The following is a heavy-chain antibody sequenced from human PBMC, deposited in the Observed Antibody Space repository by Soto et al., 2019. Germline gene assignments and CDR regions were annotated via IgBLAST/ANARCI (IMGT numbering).Heavy chain of an antibody. V-gene: IGHV1-3*01. D-gene: IGHD2-15*01. CDR3: ASSPLGYCSGGSCYDDYYYYMDV. J-gene: IGHJ6*03. CDR1: GYTFTSYA. CDR2: INAGNGNT. Sequence: QVPLVQSGAEVKKPGASVKVSCKASGYTFTSYAMHWVRQAPGQRLEWMGWINAGNGNTKYSQKFQGRVTITRDTSASTAYMELSSLRSEDTAVYYCASSPLGYCSGGSCYDDYYYYMDVWGKGTTVTVSS.